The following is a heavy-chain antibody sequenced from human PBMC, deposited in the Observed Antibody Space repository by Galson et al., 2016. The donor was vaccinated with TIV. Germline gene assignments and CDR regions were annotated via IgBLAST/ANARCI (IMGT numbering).Heavy chain of an antibody. Sequence: SVKVSCKASGGTFNNYAINWVRQAPGQGLEWMGGILPISATTIYAQKFQGRVTMTTDESTSTVYMELRSLRSEDTAVYYCAREIRGYYGAYWGQGTLVTVSS. D-gene: IGHD3-22*01. J-gene: IGHJ4*02. V-gene: IGHV1-69*05. CDR1: GGTFNNYA. CDR2: ILPISATT. CDR3: AREIRGYYGAY.